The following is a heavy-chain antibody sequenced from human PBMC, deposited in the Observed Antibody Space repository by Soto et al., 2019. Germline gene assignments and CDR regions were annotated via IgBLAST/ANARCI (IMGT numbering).Heavy chain of an antibody. V-gene: IGHV3-30*18. CDR1: GFTFSSYG. D-gene: IGHD5-12*01. CDR2: ISYDGSNN. J-gene: IGHJ4*02. CDR3: AKSVISVATNPFDY. Sequence: GGSLRLSCAASGFTFSSYGMHWVRQAPGKGLEWVAVISYDGSNNNYADSVKGGFTISRENSKNTLYLQMNSMRAEDTAVYYCAKSVISVATNPFDYWGQGTLVTVSS.